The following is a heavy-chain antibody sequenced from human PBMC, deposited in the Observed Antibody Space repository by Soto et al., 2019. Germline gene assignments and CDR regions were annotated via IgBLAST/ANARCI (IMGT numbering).Heavy chain of an antibody. J-gene: IGHJ4*02. D-gene: IGHD1-1*01. Sequence: GGSLRLSCAASGFTFSSYSMNWVRQAPGKGLEWVSYISSSSSTIYYADSVKGRFTISRDNAKNSLYLQMNSLRAEDTAVYYCARDEMGLNWNDAWIDYWGQGTLVTVSS. CDR3: ARDEMGLNWNDAWIDY. CDR2: ISSSSSTI. V-gene: IGHV3-48*04. CDR1: GFTFSSYS.